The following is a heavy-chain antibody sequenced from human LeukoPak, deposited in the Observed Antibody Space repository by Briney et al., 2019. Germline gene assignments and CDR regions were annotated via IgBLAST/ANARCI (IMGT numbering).Heavy chain of an antibody. CDR3: VKDIETRWLQSYGMDV. V-gene: IGHV3-9*01. J-gene: IGHJ6*02. Sequence: GGSLRLSCAASGFTFDDYAMHWVRQVPGKGLEWVSGISWNSGSIGYGDSVKGRFTISRDNAKNSLYLQMNSLRTEDTALYFCVKDIETRWLQSYGMDVWGQGTTVTVSS. CDR1: GFTFDDYA. CDR2: ISWNSGSI. D-gene: IGHD5-24*01.